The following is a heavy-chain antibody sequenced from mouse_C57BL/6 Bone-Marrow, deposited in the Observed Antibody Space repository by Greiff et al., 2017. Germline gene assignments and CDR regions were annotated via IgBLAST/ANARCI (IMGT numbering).Heavy chain of an antibody. Sequence: VQLQQPGAELVKPGASVKLSCKASGYTFTSYWMHWVKQRPGQGLEWIGMIHPNSGSTNYNEKFKSKATLTVDKSSSTAYMQLSSLTSEDSAVYYCARREYSSYAMDYWGQGTSVTVSS. CDR2: IHPNSGST. V-gene: IGHV1-64*01. D-gene: IGHD2-5*01. J-gene: IGHJ4*01. CDR3: ARREYSSYAMDY. CDR1: GYTFTSYW.